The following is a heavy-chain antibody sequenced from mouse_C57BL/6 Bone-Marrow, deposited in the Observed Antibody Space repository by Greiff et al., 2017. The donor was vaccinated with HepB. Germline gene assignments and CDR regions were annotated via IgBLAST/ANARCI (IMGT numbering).Heavy chain of an antibody. D-gene: IGHD1-1*01. V-gene: IGHV1-19*01. CDR3: ALRYPFAY. CDR1: GYTFTDYY. CDR2: INPYNGGT. J-gene: IGHJ3*01. Sequence: VQLKESGPVLVKPGASVKMSCKASGYTFTDYYMNWVKQSHGKSLEWIGVINPYNGGTSYNQKFKGKATLTVDKSSSTAYMALNSLTSEDSAVYYCALRYPFAYWGQGTLVTVSA.